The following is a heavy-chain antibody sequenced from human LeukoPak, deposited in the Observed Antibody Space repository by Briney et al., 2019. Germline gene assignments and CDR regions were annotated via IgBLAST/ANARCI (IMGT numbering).Heavy chain of an antibody. Sequence: GGSLRLSCAGSGFTFSKYAMNWVRQAPGKGLEWVSSINGRSTDIYYADSVKGQFTISRDNAKNSLYLQINSLRSEDTAIYYCARRGDYDSSGYDYWGQGTLVTVSS. D-gene: IGHD3-22*01. J-gene: IGHJ4*02. CDR3: ARRGDYDSSGYDY. CDR1: GFTFSKYA. V-gene: IGHV3-21*01. CDR2: INGRSTDI.